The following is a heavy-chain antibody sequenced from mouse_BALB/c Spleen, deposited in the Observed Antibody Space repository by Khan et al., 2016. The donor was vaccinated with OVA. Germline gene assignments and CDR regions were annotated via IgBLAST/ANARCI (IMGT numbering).Heavy chain of an antibody. CDR3: VREGAYFRSDGWFAY. D-gene: IGHD2-14*01. J-gene: IGHJ3*01. CDR1: GYTFTSYT. CDR2: INPNNDYT. V-gene: IGHV1-4*01. Sequence: VQLKESGAELARPGASVKMSCKASGYTFTSYTIHWVRQRPGQALEWIGHINPNNDYTNYNQNFKDKATLIVDKSSSTAYMQLSSLTSEDSAVYYCVREGAYFRSDGWFAYWGQGTLVTVSA.